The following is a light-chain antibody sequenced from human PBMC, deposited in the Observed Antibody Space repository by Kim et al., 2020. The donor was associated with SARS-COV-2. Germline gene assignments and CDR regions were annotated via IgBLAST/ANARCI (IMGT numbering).Light chain of an antibody. V-gene: IGLV1-40*01. CDR2: GNS. CDR1: RPKIGAGYD. CDR3: QSYDSSLSGWV. Sequence: RVNSAGTGSRPKIGAGYDVLWYQKLPGTAPKHHIYGNSNRPSGVPDRFSGSKSGTSASLAITGIQAEDEADYYCQSYDSSLSGWVFGGGTQLTVL. J-gene: IGLJ3*02.